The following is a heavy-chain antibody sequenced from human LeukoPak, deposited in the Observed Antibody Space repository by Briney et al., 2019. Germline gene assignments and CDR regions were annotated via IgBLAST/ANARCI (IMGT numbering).Heavy chain of an antibody. Sequence: GESLRISCKASVFSFTNYWIAWVRQKPGEGLEWMGNIYPGDSDTRYNPSFQGQVTISADTSIKTAYLQWSSLKASDTAMYYCARPTYYYDSSGYSSPSAAFDVWGQGTMVTVSS. CDR1: VFSFTNYW. J-gene: IGHJ3*01. CDR3: ARPTYYYDSSGYSSPSAAFDV. CDR2: IYPGDSDT. V-gene: IGHV5-51*01. D-gene: IGHD3-22*01.